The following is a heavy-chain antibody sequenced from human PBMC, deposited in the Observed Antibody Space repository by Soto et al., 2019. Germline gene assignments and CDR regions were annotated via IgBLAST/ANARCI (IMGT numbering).Heavy chain of an antibody. CDR3: ASLRTGYYDILTGFGALDV. D-gene: IGHD3-9*01. Sequence: GGSLRLSCAASGFTFSDYFMSWIRQAPGKGLEWVSYISSSSRFTSYADSVKGRFTISRDSAKNSLYLQMNSLRAEDTAVYYCASLRTGYYDILTGFGALDVWGQGTMVTVSS. CDR1: GFTFSDYF. V-gene: IGHV3-11*06. CDR2: ISSSSRFT. J-gene: IGHJ3*01.